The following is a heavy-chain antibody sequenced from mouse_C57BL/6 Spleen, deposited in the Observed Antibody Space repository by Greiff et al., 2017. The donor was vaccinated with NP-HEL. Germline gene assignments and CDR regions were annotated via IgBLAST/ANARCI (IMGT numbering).Heavy chain of an antibody. CDR2: INPSTGGT. V-gene: IGHV1-42*01. Sequence: VQLQQSGPELVKPGASVKISCKASGYSFTGYYMNWVKQSPEKSLEWIGEINPSTGGTTYNQKFKAKATLTVDKSSSTAYMQLKSLTSEDSAVYYCARWGYDYERDYFDYWGQGTTLTVSS. J-gene: IGHJ2*01. CDR1: GYSFTGYY. CDR3: ARWGYDYERDYFDY. D-gene: IGHD2-4*01.